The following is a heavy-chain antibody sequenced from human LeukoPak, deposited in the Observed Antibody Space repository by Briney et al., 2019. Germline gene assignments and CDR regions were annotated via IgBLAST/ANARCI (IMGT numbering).Heavy chain of an antibody. J-gene: IGHJ1*01. CDR3: ARGSYSFLPPLETDEYFQH. CDR1: GGSISSTNYY. CDR2: IYYSGST. V-gene: IGHV4-39*02. D-gene: IGHD1-26*01. Sequence: NPSETLSLTCTVSGGSISSTNYYWGWIRQPPGKGLEWIGSIYYSGSTYYNPSLKSRVTISVDTSKNHFSLKLSSVTAADTAVYYCARGSYSFLPPLETDEYFQHWGQGTLVTVSS.